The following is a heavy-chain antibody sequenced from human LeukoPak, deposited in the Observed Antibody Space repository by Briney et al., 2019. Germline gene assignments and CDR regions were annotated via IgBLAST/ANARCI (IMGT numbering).Heavy chain of an antibody. CDR1: GFTTYA. J-gene: IGHJ4*02. CDR3: AKVGDGYNYGLYYFDY. V-gene: IGHV3-23*01. CDR2: ISGSGGST. D-gene: IGHD5-24*01. Sequence: GGSLRLSCAASGFTTYAMTWVRQAPGKGLEWVSAISGSGGSTYYADSVKGRFTISRDNSKNTLYLQMNSLRAEDTAVYYCAKVGDGYNYGLYYFDYWGQGTLVTVSS.